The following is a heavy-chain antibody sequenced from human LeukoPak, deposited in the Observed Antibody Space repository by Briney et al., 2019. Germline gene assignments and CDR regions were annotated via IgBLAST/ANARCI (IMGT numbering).Heavy chain of an antibody. V-gene: IGHV4-39*07. J-gene: IGHJ4*02. Sequence: PSETLSLTCTVSGGSISSSSYYWGWIRQPPGKGLEWIGSIYYSGSTYYNPSLKSRVTISVDTSKNQFSLKLSSVTAADTAVYYCARAFGELTGIDYWGQGTLVTVSS. D-gene: IGHD3-10*01. CDR1: GGSISSSSYY. CDR2: IYYSGST. CDR3: ARAFGELTGIDY.